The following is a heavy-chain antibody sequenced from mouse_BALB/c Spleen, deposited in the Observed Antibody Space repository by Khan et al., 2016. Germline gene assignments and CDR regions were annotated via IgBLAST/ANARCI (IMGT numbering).Heavy chain of an antibody. D-gene: IGHD2-2*01. CDR2: IWGDGST. Sequence: VQLQESGPGLVAPSQSLSITCTVSGFSIIGYGVNWVRQPPGKGLEWLGMIWGDGSTDYYSALNSRLNITRDDSKRHVFLKMHSLQTYDTSRYYCARDGWGYCAMDYWGQGTSVTVSS. CDR1: GFSIIGYG. CDR3: ARDGWGYCAMDY. V-gene: IGHV2-6-7*01. J-gene: IGHJ4*01.